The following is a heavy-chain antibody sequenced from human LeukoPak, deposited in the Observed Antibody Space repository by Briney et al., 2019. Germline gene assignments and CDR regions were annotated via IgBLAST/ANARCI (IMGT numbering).Heavy chain of an antibody. V-gene: IGHV4-59*08. CDR3: ARHKATTIGSPSDY. CDR1: GGSVSSYY. D-gene: IGHD5-12*01. J-gene: IGHJ4*02. CDR2: ISYTGST. Sequence: PSETLSLSCTVSGGSVSSYYWSWLRQPPGKGLEWIGYISYTGSTNYNPSLKSRVTISVDTSKNQFSLKLSSVTAADTAVYYCARHKATTIGSPSDYWGQGIMASVSS.